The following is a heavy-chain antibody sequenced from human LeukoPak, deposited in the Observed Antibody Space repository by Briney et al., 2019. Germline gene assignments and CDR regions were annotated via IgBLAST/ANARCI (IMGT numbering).Heavy chain of an antibody. CDR2: IYCDGSKT. CDR1: GYSFTSYW. V-gene: IGHV5-51*01. D-gene: IGHD1-26*01. Sequence: GESLKISCKGSGYSFTSYWIGWVRQMPGKGLEWMGIIYCDGSKTIYSPSFQSQVTISADKSISTAYLQWSSLKASDTAMYYCARQRSGSYFPDLYDYWGQGTLVTVSS. CDR3: ARQRSGSYFPDLYDY. J-gene: IGHJ4*02.